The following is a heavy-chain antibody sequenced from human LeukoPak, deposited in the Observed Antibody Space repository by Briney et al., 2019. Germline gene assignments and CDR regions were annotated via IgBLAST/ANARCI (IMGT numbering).Heavy chain of an antibody. Sequence: GGSLRLSCAVSGLTFSNSAMSWVRQAPGKGLEWVSAISVGSDVIYYADSVKGRFAISRDNSKNMVYLQMDSLRAEDTAVYYCAKHLWRDLLWFGEGYYFGYWGQGTLVTVSS. D-gene: IGHD3-10*01. J-gene: IGHJ4*02. CDR2: ISVGSDVI. V-gene: IGHV3-23*01. CDR1: GLTFSNSA. CDR3: AKHLWRDLLWFGEGYYFGY.